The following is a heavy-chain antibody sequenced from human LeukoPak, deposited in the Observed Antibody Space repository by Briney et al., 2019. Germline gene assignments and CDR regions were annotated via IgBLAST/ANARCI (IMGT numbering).Heavy chain of an antibody. J-gene: IGHJ4*02. V-gene: IGHV3-30*18. CDR2: ISYDGSNK. D-gene: IGHD6-6*01. CDR3: AKDRETDFSSILDY. CDR1: GFTFSSYG. Sequence: QTGGSLRLSCAASGFTFSSYGMHWVRQAPGKGLEWVAVISYDGSNKYYADSVKGRFTISRDNSKNTLYLQMNSLRAEDTAVYYCAKDRETDFSSILDYWGQGTLVTVSS.